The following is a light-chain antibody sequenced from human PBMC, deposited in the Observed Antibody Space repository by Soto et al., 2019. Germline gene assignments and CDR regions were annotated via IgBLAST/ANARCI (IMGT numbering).Light chain of an antibody. Sequence: QSVLTQPPSVSAAPGQTVTISCSGSSSNIGSDSVSWYQHLPGTAPKLLIYENNKRPSGIPDRFSGSKSGASATLGITGLQTGDEADYYCGTWVSSLSAWVFGGGTKLTVL. CDR1: SSNIGSDS. V-gene: IGLV1-51*02. CDR2: ENN. CDR3: GTWVSSLSAWV. J-gene: IGLJ3*02.